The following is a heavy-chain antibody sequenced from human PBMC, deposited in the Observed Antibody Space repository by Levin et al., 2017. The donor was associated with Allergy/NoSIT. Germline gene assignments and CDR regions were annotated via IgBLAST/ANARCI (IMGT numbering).Heavy chain of an antibody. D-gene: IGHD2-15*01. J-gene: IGHJ4*02. CDR1: GGSISSGSYY. CDR2: IYSSGSA. V-gene: IGHV4-61*02. CDR3: ARAEVGAEH. Sequence: LRLSCKVSGGSISSGSYYWSWIRQPAAKGLEWIGRIYSSGSANYNPSLKSRVTISVDTSKNQFSLKLSSVTAADTAVYYCARAEVGAEHWGQGTLVTVSS.